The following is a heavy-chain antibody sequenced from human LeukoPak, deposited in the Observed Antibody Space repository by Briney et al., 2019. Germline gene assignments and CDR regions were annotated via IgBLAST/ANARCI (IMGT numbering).Heavy chain of an antibody. V-gene: IGHV3-48*03. CDR2: ISSSGSTI. Sequence: GGSLRLSCAASGFTFSSYEMNWVRQAPGKGLEWVSYISSSGSTIYYADSVKGRFTISRDNAKNSLYLQMNSLRAEDTAVYYCARYLGLDIVSSETYMDVWGKGTTVTVSS. CDR3: ARYLGLDIVSSETYMDV. J-gene: IGHJ6*03. D-gene: IGHD2-15*01. CDR1: GFTFSSYE.